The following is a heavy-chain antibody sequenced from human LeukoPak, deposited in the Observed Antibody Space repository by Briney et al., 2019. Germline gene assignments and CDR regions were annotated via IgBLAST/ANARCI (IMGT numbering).Heavy chain of an antibody. D-gene: IGHD3/OR15-3a*01. J-gene: IGHJ4*02. V-gene: IGHV3-30*04. CDR3: ASDLRQSADYYFDY. CDR2: ISFDGRDK. CDR1: GFIFNDNA. Sequence: GGSLRLSCAASGFIFNDNAIHWVRQAPGKGLEWVAVISFDGRDKHHADSVKGRFTISRDNSKNTLYLQMSSLRVEDTAMYYCASDLRQSADYYFDYWGQGTLVTVSS.